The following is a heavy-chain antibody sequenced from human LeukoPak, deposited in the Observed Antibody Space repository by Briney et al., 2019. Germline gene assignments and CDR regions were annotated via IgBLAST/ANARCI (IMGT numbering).Heavy chain of an antibody. V-gene: IGHV4-34*12. CDR2: IFYSGST. J-gene: IGHJ3*02. CDR3: AKSNGYGLVDI. D-gene: IGHD3-10*01. Sequence: SETLSLTCAVYGGSFSGYYWSWIRQPPGKGLVWIGNIFYSGSTYYSPSLKSRVTISLDTSRNRFSLKLNSVTAADTAVYYCAKSNGYGLVDIWGQGTMVTVSS. CDR1: GGSFSGYY.